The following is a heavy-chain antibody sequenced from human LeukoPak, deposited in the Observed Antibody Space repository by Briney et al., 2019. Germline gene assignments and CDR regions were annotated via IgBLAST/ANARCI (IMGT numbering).Heavy chain of an antibody. J-gene: IGHJ3*02. CDR3: ARDHHRRLYDSQARDTFDI. CDR1: GFTFSNYG. V-gene: IGHV3-30*02. Sequence: GGSLRLSCAASGFTFSNYGIHWVRQAPGKGLEWVTFIRYDGSIKYYADYVKGRFTISRDNAKNSLYLQMNSLRAEDTAMYYCARDHHRRLYDSQARDTFDIWGQGTMVTVSS. D-gene: IGHD3-22*01. CDR2: IRYDGSIK.